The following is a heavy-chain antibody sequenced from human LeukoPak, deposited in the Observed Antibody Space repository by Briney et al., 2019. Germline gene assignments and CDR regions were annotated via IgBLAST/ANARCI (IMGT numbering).Heavy chain of an antibody. CDR1: GGSISSNSYY. CDR3: ARVDRTAYYYYYMDV. Sequence: PSETLSLTCTVSGGSISSNSYYWGWIRQSPGKGLEWIGSIYYSGSTNYNPSLKSRVTISVDTSKNQFSLKLSSVTAADTAVYYCARVDRTAYYYYYMDVWGKGTTVTISS. J-gene: IGHJ6*03. CDR2: IYYSGST. D-gene: IGHD2-21*02. V-gene: IGHV4-39*07.